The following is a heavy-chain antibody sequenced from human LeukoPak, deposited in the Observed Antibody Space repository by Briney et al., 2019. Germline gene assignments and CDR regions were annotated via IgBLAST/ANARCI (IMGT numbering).Heavy chain of an antibody. CDR2: INHSGST. V-gene: IGHV4-34*01. CDR1: GGSFSGYY. D-gene: IGHD6-13*01. Sequence: YPSETLSLTCAVYGGSFSGYYWNWIRQPPGKGLEWIGAINHSGSTNYSPSLKSRVTISVDTSKNQFSLKLSSVTAADTAVYYGARSRADSSSWYKVRYWFDPWGQGTLVTVSS. J-gene: IGHJ5*02. CDR3: ARSRADSSSWYKVRYWFDP.